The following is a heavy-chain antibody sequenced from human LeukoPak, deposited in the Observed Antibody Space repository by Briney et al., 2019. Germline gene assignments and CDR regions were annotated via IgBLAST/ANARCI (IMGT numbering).Heavy chain of an antibody. CDR2: IHPDGSEE. V-gene: IGHV3-7*01. CDR1: GFTFRNYW. D-gene: IGHD3-10*01. Sequence: PGGSLRLSCVGSGFTFRNYWMNWVRQAPGKGLEWVANIHPDGSEEHYVDSVKGRFTISRDNAKNSLHLQMSSLQVEDTAVYYCARPPFAYGLDVWGQGTTVTVS. CDR3: ARPPFAYGLDV. J-gene: IGHJ6*02.